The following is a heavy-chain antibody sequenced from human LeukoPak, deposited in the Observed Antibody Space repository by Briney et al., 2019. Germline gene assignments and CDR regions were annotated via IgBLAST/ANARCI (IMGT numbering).Heavy chain of an antibody. D-gene: IGHD6-19*01. CDR1: GFTFSSYE. CDR2: ISSSGTTI. V-gene: IGHV3-48*03. CDR3: ARRTGIAVAVRTLDY. Sequence: PGGSLRLSCAASGFTFSSYEMNWVRQAPGKGLEWVSYISSSGTTIYYADSVKGRFTISRDNAKNSLYLQMNSLRAEDTAVYYCARRTGIAVAVRTLDYWGQGTLVTVSS. J-gene: IGHJ4*02.